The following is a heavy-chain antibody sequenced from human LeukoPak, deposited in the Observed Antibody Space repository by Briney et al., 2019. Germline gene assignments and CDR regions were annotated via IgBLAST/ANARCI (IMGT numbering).Heavy chain of an antibody. V-gene: IGHV3-21*01. CDR1: GFTFSSYS. CDR3: ARERGVLSTYYYDSSGPRYFDY. CDR2: ISSSSSYI. Sequence: GGSLRLSCAASGFTFSSYSMNWVRQAPGKGLEWVSSISSSSSYIYYADSVKGRFTISRDNAKNSLYLQMNSLRAEDTAVYCCARERGVLSTYYYDSSGPRYFDYWGQGTLVTVSS. J-gene: IGHJ4*02. D-gene: IGHD3-22*01.